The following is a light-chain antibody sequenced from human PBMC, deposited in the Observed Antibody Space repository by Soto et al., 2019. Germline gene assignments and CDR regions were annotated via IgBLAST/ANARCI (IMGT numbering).Light chain of an antibody. CDR2: EVS. CDR3: CSYAGSGLGV. V-gene: IGLV2-23*02. Sequence: QSVLTQPASVSGSPGQSITISCTGTSRDVGNYNLVSWYQQHPAKAPKLLIYEVSQRPSGVSDRFSGSKSGNTASLTISGLQAEDEADYYCCSYAGSGLGVFGGGTQLTVL. J-gene: IGLJ2*01. CDR1: SRDVGNYNL.